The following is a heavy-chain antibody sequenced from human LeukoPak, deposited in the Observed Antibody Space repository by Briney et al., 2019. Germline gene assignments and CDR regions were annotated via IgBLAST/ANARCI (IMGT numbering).Heavy chain of an antibody. D-gene: IGHD1-26*01. CDR2: INHSGST. V-gene: IGHV4-34*01. CDR3: ARIMLSWREFDC. CDR1: GGSFSGYY. Sequence: SETLSLTCAVYGGSFSGYYWSWIRQPPGKGLEGIGEINHSGSTNYNPSLKSRVTISVDTSKNQFSLKLSSVTAADTAVYYCARIMLSWREFDCWGQGTLVTVSS. J-gene: IGHJ4*02.